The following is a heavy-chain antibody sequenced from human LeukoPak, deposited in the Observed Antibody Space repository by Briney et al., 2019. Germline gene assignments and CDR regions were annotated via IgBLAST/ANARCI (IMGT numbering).Heavy chain of an antibody. CDR3: ARDFTRGRNDCSGGSCYPFRWFDP. J-gene: IGHJ5*02. Sequence: ASVKVSCRASGYTFTSYGISWVRQAPGQGLEWMGWISAYNGNTNYAQKLQGRVTMTTDTSTSTAYMELRSLRSDDTAVYYCARDFTRGRNDCSGGSCYPFRWFDPWGQGTLVTVSS. CDR1: GYTFTSYG. V-gene: IGHV1-18*01. D-gene: IGHD2-15*01. CDR2: ISAYNGNT.